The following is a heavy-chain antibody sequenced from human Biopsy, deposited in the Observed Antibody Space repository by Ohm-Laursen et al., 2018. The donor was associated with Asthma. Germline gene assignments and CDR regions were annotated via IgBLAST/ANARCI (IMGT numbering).Heavy chain of an antibody. CDR3: ARSDCGSGGYCYIPFYF. D-gene: IGHD2-21*02. CDR1: GFTFSSYG. V-gene: IGHV3-30*03. Sequence: SLRLSCAASGFTFSSYGMHWVRQAPGKGLEWVALISNDGSSKYYADSVRGRFTISRDISKNTLYLQMNSLRAEDTAVYYCARSDCGSGGYCYIPFYFWGQGTLVTVSS. J-gene: IGHJ4*02. CDR2: ISNDGSSK.